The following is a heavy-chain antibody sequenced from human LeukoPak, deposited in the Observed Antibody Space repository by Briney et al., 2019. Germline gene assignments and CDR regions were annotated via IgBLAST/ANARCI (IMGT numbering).Heavy chain of an antibody. J-gene: IGHJ5*02. CDR3: ARSYASSWYWNWFDP. Sequence: ASETLSLTCAVYGGSFTDNYWSWIRQPPGTGLEWIGSIYPSGSTFYNPSLKSRVTISVDTSKNQFSLRLSSVTAADTAVYYCARSYASSWYWNWFDPWGQGTLVTVSS. V-gene: IGHV4-34*01. CDR2: IYPSGST. CDR1: GGSFTDNY. D-gene: IGHD6-13*01.